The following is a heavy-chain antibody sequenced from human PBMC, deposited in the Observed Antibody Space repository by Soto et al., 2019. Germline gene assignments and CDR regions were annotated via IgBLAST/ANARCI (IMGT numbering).Heavy chain of an antibody. D-gene: IGHD6-13*01. J-gene: IGHJ4*02. V-gene: IGHV3-30-3*01. CDR1: GFTFSSYA. CDR2: ISYDGSNK. Sequence: QVQLVESGGGVVQPGRSLRLSCVASGFTFSSYAMHWVRQAPGKGLEWVAVISYDGSNKYYADSVKGRFTISRDNSKNTPYVQMNSLRAEDTAVYYCAREGWDIAAGGTSLFFDYWGQGTLVTVSS. CDR3: AREGWDIAAGGTSLFFDY.